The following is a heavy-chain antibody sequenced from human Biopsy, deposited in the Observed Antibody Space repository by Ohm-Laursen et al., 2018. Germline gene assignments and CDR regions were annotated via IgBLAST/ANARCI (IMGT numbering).Heavy chain of an antibody. CDR2: ISGSGVTK. CDR1: GFTFGDYY. V-gene: IGHV3-11*01. CDR3: ATDGAGSYNEN. J-gene: IGHJ4*02. D-gene: IGHD3-10*01. Sequence: SLRLSCAASGFTFGDYYMSWIRQAPGKGLEWLSYISGSGVTKMYADSVKGRFTVSRDNAKNSLYLEMNNLTAEDTAVYYCATDGAGSYNENWGQGTLVSVSS.